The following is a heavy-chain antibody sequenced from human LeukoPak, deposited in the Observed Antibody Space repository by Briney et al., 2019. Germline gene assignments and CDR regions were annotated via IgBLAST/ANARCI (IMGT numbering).Heavy chain of an antibody. CDR1: GFTFSSYA. V-gene: IGHV3-23*01. D-gene: IGHD6-13*01. Sequence: GGSLRLSCAASGFTFSSYAMSWVRQAPGMGLEWVSAISGSGGRTYNADSVKGRFTISRDNSKNTLDLQMNSLRAEDTAIYYFAKDQNSMAPAGIDYWGQGTLVTVSS. J-gene: IGHJ4*02. CDR2: ISGSGGRT. CDR3: AKDQNSMAPAGIDY.